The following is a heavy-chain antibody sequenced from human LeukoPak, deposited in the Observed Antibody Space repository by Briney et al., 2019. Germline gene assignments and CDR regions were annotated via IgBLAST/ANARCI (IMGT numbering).Heavy chain of an antibody. CDR1: GFSLSTGGVG. CDR2: IYWDDDK. CDR3: AHSAGAVTTGQNYYYYYGMDV. Sequence: SGPTLVKPTQTLTLTCTFSGFSLSTGGVGVGWIRQPPGKALEWLALIYWDDDKRYSPSLKSRLTITKDTSKNQVVLTMTNMDPVDTATYYCAHSAGAVTTGQNYYYYYGMDVWGQGTTVTVSS. J-gene: IGHJ6*02. V-gene: IGHV2-5*02. D-gene: IGHD4-17*01.